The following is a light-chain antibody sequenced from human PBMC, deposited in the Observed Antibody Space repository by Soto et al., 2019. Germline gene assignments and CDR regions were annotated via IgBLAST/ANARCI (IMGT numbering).Light chain of an antibody. V-gene: IGLV2-14*01. Sequence: QSVLTQPASVSGSAGQSITISCTRTSSDVGGYNYVSWYQQHPGKAPKLMIYEVSNRPSGVSNRFSGSKSGNTASLTISGLQAEDEADYYCSSYTSSSTLVVFGGGTKLTVL. CDR2: EVS. CDR3: SSYTSSSTLVV. CDR1: SSDVGGYNY. J-gene: IGLJ2*01.